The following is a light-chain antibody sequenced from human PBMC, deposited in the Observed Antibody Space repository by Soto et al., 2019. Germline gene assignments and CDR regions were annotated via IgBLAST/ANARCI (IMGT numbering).Light chain of an antibody. CDR1: QSVSTSY. CDR3: RQYGRSLT. Sequence: EIVLTQSPGTLPLSPGERATLSCRASQSVSTSYLGWYQQKPGQAPRLLIYGTSSRATGTPDRFSGSGSGTDFTLTISRLEPEDFAVYYCRQYGRSLTFGGGTKVEIK. V-gene: IGKV3-20*01. J-gene: IGKJ4*01. CDR2: GTS.